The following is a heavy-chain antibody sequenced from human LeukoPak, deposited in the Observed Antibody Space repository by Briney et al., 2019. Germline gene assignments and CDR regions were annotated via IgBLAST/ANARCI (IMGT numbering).Heavy chain of an antibody. CDR1: GFTFSSYW. V-gene: IGHV3-74*01. CDR3: AREKVYYDYVWGSYRYLDY. J-gene: IGHJ4*02. D-gene: IGHD3-16*02. Sequence: GGSLRLSCAASGFTFSSYWMHWVRHAPGKGLVWVSRINSDGSSTSYADSVKGRFTISRDNAKNTLYLHMNSLRAEDTAVYYCAREKVYYDYVWGSYRYLDYWGQGTLVTVSS. CDR2: INSDGSST.